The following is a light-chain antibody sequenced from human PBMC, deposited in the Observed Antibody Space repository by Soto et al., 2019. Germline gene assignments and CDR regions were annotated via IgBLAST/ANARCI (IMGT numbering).Light chain of an antibody. V-gene: IGLV1-51*01. CDR2: DNH. Sequence: QSELTHPPSVPTAPGQKVTISCSGSSSNIGFNYVCWYQHLPGTAPKLLIYDNHKRPSGIPDRFSGSKSGTSATLGIAGLQTGDEADYYCGAWDSSLSAYVFGTGTKVTVL. CDR3: GAWDSSLSAYV. CDR1: SSNIGFNY. J-gene: IGLJ1*01.